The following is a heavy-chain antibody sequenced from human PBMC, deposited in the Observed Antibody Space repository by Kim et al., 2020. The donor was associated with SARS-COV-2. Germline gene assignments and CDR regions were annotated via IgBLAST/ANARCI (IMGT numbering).Heavy chain of an antibody. CDR3: ARDPRSRLRGGTYSYYS. CDR1: GFTFSSCA. CDR2: ISYDGSNK. Sequence: GGSLRLSCAASGFTFSSCAMHWVRQAPGKGLEWVAVISYDGSNKNYADSVKGRFTISRDNSKNTLYLQMNSLRAEDTALYYCARDPRSRLRGGTYSYYS. V-gene: IGHV3-30-3*01. D-gene: IGHD3-10*01. J-gene: IGHJ6*01.